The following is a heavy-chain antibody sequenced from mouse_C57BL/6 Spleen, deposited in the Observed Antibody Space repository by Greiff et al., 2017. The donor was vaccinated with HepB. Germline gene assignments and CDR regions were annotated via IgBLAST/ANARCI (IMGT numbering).Heavy chain of an antibody. D-gene: IGHD3-2*02. CDR1: GYSITSGYY. Sequence: EVQLQESGPGLVKPSQSLSLTCSVTGYSITSGYYWNWIRQFPGNKLEWMGYISYDGSNNYNPSLKNRISITRDTSKNQFFLKLNSVTTEDTATYYCARDGLRPFDYWGQGTTLTVSS. CDR2: ISYDGSN. V-gene: IGHV3-6*01. CDR3: ARDGLRPFDY. J-gene: IGHJ2*01.